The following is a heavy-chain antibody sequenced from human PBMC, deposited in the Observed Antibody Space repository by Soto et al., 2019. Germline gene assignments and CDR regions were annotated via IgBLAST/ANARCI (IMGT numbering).Heavy chain of an antibody. Sequence: ASVKVSCKASGYTFTGYYMHWVRQPPGQGLEWMGWINPNSGGTNYAQKFQGWVTMTRDTSISTAYMELSRLRSDDTAVYYCARDPIVPHRRAAGIDHYGMDVWGQGTAVTVSS. J-gene: IGHJ6*02. D-gene: IGHD6-13*01. CDR3: ARDPIVPHRRAAGIDHYGMDV. V-gene: IGHV1-2*04. CDR1: GYTFTGYY. CDR2: INPNSGGT.